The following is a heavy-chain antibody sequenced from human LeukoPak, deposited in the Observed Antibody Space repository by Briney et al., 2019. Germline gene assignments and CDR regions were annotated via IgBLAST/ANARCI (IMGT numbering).Heavy chain of an antibody. J-gene: IGHJ4*02. D-gene: IGHD3-22*01. V-gene: IGHV4-59*06. CDR3: ATNNYYDSSGYSAALGY. CDR2: IYYSGST. Sequence: SETLSLTCTVSGGSISSYYWSWIRQPPGKGLEWIGYIYYSGSTYYNPSLKSRVTISVDTSKNQFSLKLSSVTAADTAVYYCATNNYYDSSGYSAALGYWGQGTLVTVSS. CDR1: GGSISSYY.